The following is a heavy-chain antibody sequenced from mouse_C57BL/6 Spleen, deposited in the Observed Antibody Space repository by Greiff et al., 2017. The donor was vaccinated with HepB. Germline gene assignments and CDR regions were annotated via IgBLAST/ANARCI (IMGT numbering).Heavy chain of an antibody. V-gene: IGHV3-6*01. J-gene: IGHJ3*01. CDR1: GYSITSGYY. CDR3: ARSDYGSREWFAY. CDR2: ISYDGSN. Sequence: EVQLQESGPGLVKPSQSLSLTCSVTGYSITSGYYWNWIRQFPGNKLEWMGYISYDGSNNYNPSLKNRISITRDTSKNQFFLKLNSVTTEDTATYYCARSDYGSREWFAYWGQGTLVTVSA. D-gene: IGHD1-1*01.